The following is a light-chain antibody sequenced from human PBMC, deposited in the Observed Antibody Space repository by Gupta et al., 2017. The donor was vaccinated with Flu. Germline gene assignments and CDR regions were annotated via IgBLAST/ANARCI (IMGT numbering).Light chain of an antibody. CDR1: QAISSD. J-gene: IGKJ2*01. V-gene: IGKV1-6*02. CDR2: DVS. CDR3: LQDYRGPYT. Sequence: ALQMTQSPPSLSASVGDRVIITCRASQAISSDVGWYQQIPGKAPKLLIYDVSILQDGVPPRFAGSGSGTECTLTIDSLQPEDSATYFCLQDYRGPYTFGQGTKLQI.